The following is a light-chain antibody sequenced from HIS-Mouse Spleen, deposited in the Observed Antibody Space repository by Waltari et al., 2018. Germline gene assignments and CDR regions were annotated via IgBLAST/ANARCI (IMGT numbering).Light chain of an antibody. CDR1: SSDVGGYNY. CDR3: SSYTSSSTLWV. CDR2: DVS. Sequence: QSALTQPASVSGSPGQSITISCTGTSSDVGGYNYVSWYQQHPAKAPKLMIYDVSNRPSWVSNRFSGSKSGNTASLTISGLQAEDEADYYCSSYTSSSTLWVFGGGTKLTVL. V-gene: IGLV2-14*03. J-gene: IGLJ3*02.